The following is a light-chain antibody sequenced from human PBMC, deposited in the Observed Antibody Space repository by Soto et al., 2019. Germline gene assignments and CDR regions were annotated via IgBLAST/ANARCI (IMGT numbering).Light chain of an antibody. CDR1: QSVSSSY. CDR3: QQYGSSP. CDR2: GAS. V-gene: IGKV3-20*01. J-gene: IGKJ5*01. Sequence: EIVLTQSPGTLSLSPGERATLSCRASQSVSSSYLAWYQQKPGQAPRLLIYGASSGATGIPDRFSGSGSGTDFTLTISRLEPEEFAVYYCQQYGSSPFGQGTRLEIK.